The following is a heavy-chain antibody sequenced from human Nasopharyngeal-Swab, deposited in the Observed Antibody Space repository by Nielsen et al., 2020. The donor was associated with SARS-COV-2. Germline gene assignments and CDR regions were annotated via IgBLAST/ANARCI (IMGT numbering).Heavy chain of an antibody. D-gene: IGHD2-2*03. J-gene: IGHJ6*02. Sequence: GGSLRLSCAASGFTFSSYGMHWVRQAPGKGLEWVAVISYDGSNKYYADSVKGRFTISRDNSKNTLYLQMNSLRAEDTAVYYCAKELDIVVGPDFDYGMDVWGQGTLVTVSS. CDR2: ISYDGSNK. CDR1: GFTFSSYG. CDR3: AKELDIVVGPDFDYGMDV. V-gene: IGHV3-30*18.